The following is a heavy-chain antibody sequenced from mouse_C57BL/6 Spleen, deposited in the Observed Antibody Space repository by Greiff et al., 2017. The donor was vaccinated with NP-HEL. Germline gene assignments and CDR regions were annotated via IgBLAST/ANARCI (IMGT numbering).Heavy chain of an antibody. D-gene: IGHD1-1*01. CDR3: ASEGTTVVATDYFDY. J-gene: IGHJ2*01. V-gene: IGHV1-82*01. CDR2: IYPGDGDT. Sequence: VQLQQSGPELVKPGASVKISCKASGYAFSSSWMNWVKQRPGKGLEWIGRIYPGDGDTNYNGKFKGKATLTADKSSSTAYMQLSSLTSEDSAVYFCASEGTTVVATDYFDYWGQGTTLTVSS. CDR1: GYAFSSSW.